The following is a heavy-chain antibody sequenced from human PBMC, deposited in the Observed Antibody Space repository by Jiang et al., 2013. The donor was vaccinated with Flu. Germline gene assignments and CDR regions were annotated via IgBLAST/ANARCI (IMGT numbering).Heavy chain of an antibody. J-gene: IGHJ5*02. CDR3: ARALHYYGSGSRGHWFDP. Sequence: SGAEVKKPGASVMVSCKASGYTFTGYYMHWVRQAPGQGLEWMGRINPNSGGTNYAQKFQGRVTMTRDTSISTAYMELSSLRSEDTAVYYCARALHYYGSGSRGHWFDPWGQGTLVTVSS. V-gene: IGHV1-2*06. D-gene: IGHD3-10*01. CDR1: GYTFTGYY. CDR2: INPNSGGT.